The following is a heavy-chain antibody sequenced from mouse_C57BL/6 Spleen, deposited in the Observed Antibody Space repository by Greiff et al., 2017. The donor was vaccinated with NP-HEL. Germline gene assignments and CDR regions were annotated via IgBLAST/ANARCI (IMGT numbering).Heavy chain of an antibody. D-gene: IGHD1-1*01. CDR1: GYTFTDYE. CDR3: TRGITTVPFAY. J-gene: IGHJ3*01. V-gene: IGHV1-15*01. Sequence: VKLMESGAELVRPGASVTLSCKASGYTFTDYEMHWVKQTPVHGLEWIGAIDPETGGTAYNQKFKGKAILTADKSSSTAYMELRSLTSEDSAVYYCTRGITTVPFAYWGQGTLVTVSA. CDR2: IDPETGGT.